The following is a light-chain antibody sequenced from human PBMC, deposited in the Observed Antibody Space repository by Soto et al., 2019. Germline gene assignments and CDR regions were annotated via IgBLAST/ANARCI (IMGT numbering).Light chain of an antibody. Sequence: DIQMTQSPSTLYASVGDRVTITCRASQSISSWLAWYQQKPGKAPKLLIYKASSLESGVPSRFSGSGSGTEFTLTISSLQPDDFATYYCQQYNSYPTFGQGTKVEIK. CDR3: QQYNSYPT. J-gene: IGKJ1*01. CDR2: KAS. CDR1: QSISSW. V-gene: IGKV1-5*03.